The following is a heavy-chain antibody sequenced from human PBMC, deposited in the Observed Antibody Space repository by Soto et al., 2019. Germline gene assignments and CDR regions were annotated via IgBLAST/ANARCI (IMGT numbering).Heavy chain of an antibody. CDR1: GFTFSTYA. CDR2: ISDSGGST. J-gene: IGHJ4*02. V-gene: IGHV3-23*01. Sequence: GGSLRLSCAASGFTFSTYAMGWVRQAPGKGLEWVSVISDSGGSTYYADSVKGRFTISRDNSKNTLYLQMNSLRAEDTAVYYCAKDLGVWRYYYDGSHHYTFAYWGQGPLVTVSS. D-gene: IGHD3-22*01. CDR3: AKDLGVWRYYYDGSHHYTFAY.